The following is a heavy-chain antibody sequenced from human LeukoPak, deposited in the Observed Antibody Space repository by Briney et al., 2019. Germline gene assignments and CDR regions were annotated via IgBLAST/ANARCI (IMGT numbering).Heavy chain of an antibody. CDR2: IYTSGST. V-gene: IGHV4-61*02. CDR1: GGSISTGSDY. CDR3: ARYHSSSWPYYYYYMDV. J-gene: IGHJ6*03. D-gene: IGHD6-13*01. Sequence: SQTLSLTCTVSGGSISTGSDYWSWIRQAAGKGLEWIGRIYTSGSTDYNPSLRSRVTISVDTSKNQFSLRLSSVTAADTAVYYCARYHSSSWPYYYYYMDVWAKGPRSPSP.